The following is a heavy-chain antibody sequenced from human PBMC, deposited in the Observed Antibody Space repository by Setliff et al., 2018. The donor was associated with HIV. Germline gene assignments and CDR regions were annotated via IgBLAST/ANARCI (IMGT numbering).Heavy chain of an antibody. CDR3: ARGTAERASVRGLAIAFDI. J-gene: IGHJ3*02. D-gene: IGHD3-10*01. Sequence: SETLSLTCTVSGGYISSGVFYWTWIRQHPGKGLEWIGYIYYTGGTYYKPSLRSPVTMSVDTSKNQFSLNVTSVTAADTAVYYFARGTAERASVRGLAIAFDIWGQGTMVTVSS. CDR2: IYYTGGT. V-gene: IGHV4-31*01. CDR1: GGYISSGVFY.